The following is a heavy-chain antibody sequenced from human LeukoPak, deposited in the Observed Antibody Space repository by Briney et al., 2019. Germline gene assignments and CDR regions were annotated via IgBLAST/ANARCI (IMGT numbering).Heavy chain of an antibody. V-gene: IGHV1-2*02. Sequence: GASVKVSCKASGYTFTGYYMHWVRQAPGQGLEWMGWINPNSGGTSYAQKFQGRVTMTRDTSISTAYMELSRLRSDDTAVYYCARGDTMMPEDYWGQGTLVTVSS. J-gene: IGHJ4*02. CDR1: GYTFTGYY. CDR2: INPNSGGT. D-gene: IGHD3-22*01. CDR3: ARGDTMMPEDY.